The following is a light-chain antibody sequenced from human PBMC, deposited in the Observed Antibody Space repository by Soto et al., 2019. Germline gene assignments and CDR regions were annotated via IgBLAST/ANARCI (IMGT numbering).Light chain of an antibody. CDR3: QHRAGWPPALT. Sequence: EVVLTQSPGTLSLSPGEGATLSCRASQSVVTSYLAWYQQKYGQSPRLLIYGALYRAPGIPDRFSGSGSGTDFTLSINRLEPEDFAVYFCQHRAGWPPALTFGGGTKVDIK. CDR2: GAL. CDR1: QSVVTSY. J-gene: IGKJ4*01. V-gene: IGKV3-20*01.